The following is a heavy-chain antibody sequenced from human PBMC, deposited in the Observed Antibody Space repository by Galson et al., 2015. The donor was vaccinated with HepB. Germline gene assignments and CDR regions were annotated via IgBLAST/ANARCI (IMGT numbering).Heavy chain of an antibody. J-gene: IGHJ6*02. D-gene: IGHD3-16*02. Sequence: SLRLSCAASGFTFTSHSLNWVRQAPGRGLEWISYISSTSRTIHYADSVKGRFTVSRDNVKDFMFLEMSNLRDDDTAVYYCTRDPYDYVWGSYRVALLGDVWCQGTTVIVSS. CDR2: ISSTSRTI. V-gene: IGHV3-48*02. CDR1: GFTFTSHS. CDR3: TRDPYDYVWGSYRVALLGDV.